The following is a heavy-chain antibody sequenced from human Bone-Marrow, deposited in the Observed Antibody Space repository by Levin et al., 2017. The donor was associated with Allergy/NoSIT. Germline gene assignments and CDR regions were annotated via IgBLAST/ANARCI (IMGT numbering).Heavy chain of an antibody. CDR1: GFTFDDYA. CDR3: AKDRPRRADFWSGYYSLYFDY. D-gene: IGHD3-3*01. V-gene: IGHV3-9*01. CDR2: ISWNSGSI. Sequence: TGGSLRLSCAASGFTFDDYAMHWVRQAPGKGLEWVSGISWNSGSIGYADSVKGRFTISRDNAKNSLYLQMNSLRAEDTALYYCAKDRPRRADFWSGYYSLYFDYWGQGTLVTVSS. J-gene: IGHJ4*02.